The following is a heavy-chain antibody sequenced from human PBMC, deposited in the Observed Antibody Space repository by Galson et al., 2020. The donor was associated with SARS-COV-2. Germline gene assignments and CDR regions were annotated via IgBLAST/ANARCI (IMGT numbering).Heavy chain of an antibody. Sequence: GESLKISCAASGFTFIFYGMQWVRQAPGKGLEWVAFIRGDGSDAYYSDSVKGRFTILRDNSNNMLYLQMNSLRVEDTAVYYCAQDHRAINSPLAFDIWGQGTMVTVSS. CDR1: GFTFIFYG. V-gene: IGHV3-30*02. CDR2: IRGDGSDA. J-gene: IGHJ3*02. D-gene: IGHD2-21*01. CDR3: AQDHRAINSPLAFDI.